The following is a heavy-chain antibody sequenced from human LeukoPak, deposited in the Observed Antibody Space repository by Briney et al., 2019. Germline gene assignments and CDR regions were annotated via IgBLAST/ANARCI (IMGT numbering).Heavy chain of an antibody. Sequence: QTGRSLRLSCAASGFRFSTYGMHWVRQAPGKGLEWVAVIWYDGSNKNYADSVKGRFTISRDNSKNTVYLQMSSLRVEDTAVYYCARETPLRGDSSGPRRFDPWGQGTLVTVSS. CDR1: GFRFSTYG. V-gene: IGHV3-33*01. D-gene: IGHD3-22*01. CDR3: ARETPLRGDSSGPRRFDP. J-gene: IGHJ5*02. CDR2: IWYDGSNK.